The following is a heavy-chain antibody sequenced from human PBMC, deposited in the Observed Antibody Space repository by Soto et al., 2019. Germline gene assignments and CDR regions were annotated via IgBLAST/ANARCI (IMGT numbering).Heavy chain of an antibody. CDR2: LYSEDGT. Sequence: DVQLVESGGGLIQPGGSLRLSCAASGLTIRGKTYMTWVRQAPGKGLEWLSALYSEDGTFYADSVKGRFTISRDYSKNIVYLQLNSLTPEDTAVYYCASWREREHAFYVWGQGTVVTVSS. D-gene: IGHD1-1*01. J-gene: IGHJ3*01. CDR3: ASWREREHAFYV. CDR1: GLTIRGKTY. V-gene: IGHV3-53*01.